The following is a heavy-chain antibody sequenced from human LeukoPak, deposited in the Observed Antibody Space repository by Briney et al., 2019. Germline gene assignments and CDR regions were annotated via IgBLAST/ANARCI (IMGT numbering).Heavy chain of an antibody. V-gene: IGHV3-15*01. J-gene: IGHJ4*02. Sequence: GGSLRLSCAASELTFSNAWMSWVRQAPGKGLEWVGRIRSKTDGGTTDYAAPVKGRFTSSIDDSKNPLYLQMDSLKTEDTAVYYCTTVGDYVGEASFDYWGQGTLVTVSS. CDR1: ELTFSNAW. D-gene: IGHD4-23*01. CDR2: IRSKTDGGTT. CDR3: TTVGDYVGEASFDY.